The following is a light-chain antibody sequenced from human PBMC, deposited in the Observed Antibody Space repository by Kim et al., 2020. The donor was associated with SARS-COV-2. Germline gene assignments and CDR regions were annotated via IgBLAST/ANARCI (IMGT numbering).Light chain of an antibody. V-gene: IGKV3-11*01. Sequence: LSLSPGERATLSGRVSQSVSSSLAWYQQKPGQPPRLLVYDASNRATGIPARFSGSGSGTDFTLTISSLDPEDFAVYYCQQRSNLWTFGQGTKLEI. CDR3: QQRSNLWT. J-gene: IGKJ2*02. CDR2: DAS. CDR1: QSVSSS.